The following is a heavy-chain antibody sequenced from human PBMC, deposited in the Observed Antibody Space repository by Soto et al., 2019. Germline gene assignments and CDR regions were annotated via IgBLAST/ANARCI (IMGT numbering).Heavy chain of an antibody. CDR2: ISAYNGNT. CDR1: GYTFTNYG. CDR3: ARVGDCSSTSCRYYYYYGMDV. Sequence: QVQLVQSGAEVKKPGASVKVSCKASGYTFTNYGISWVRQAPGQGLEWMGWISAYNGNTNYAQKLQGRVTMTTETSRSTADVELRSLRSDDTAVYYCARVGDCSSTSCRYYYYYGMDVWGQGTTVTVSS. V-gene: IGHV1-18*01. D-gene: IGHD2-2*01. J-gene: IGHJ6*02.